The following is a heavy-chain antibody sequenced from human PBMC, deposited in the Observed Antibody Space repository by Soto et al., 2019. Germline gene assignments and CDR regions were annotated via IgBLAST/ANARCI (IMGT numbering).Heavy chain of an antibody. CDR2: ISRSSGTT. Sequence: GGSLRLSCAASGFTFSSYAMHWVRQAPGKGLEWVSSISRSSGTTSYADSVRGRFTISRDNSKNSLYLQMNSLRAEDTAVYYCAKDAYGWYFDLWGRGTLVTVSS. CDR1: GFTFSSYA. D-gene: IGHD4-17*01. V-gene: IGHV3-23*01. J-gene: IGHJ2*01. CDR3: AKDAYGWYFDL.